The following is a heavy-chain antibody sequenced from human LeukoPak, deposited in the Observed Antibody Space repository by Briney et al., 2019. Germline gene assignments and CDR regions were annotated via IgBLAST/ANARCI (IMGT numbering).Heavy chain of an antibody. CDR3: ARVGSSSSPYYFDY. D-gene: IGHD6-6*01. CDR1: GGSFSGYY. J-gene: IGHJ4*02. CDR2: INHSGST. Sequence: SETLSLTCAVYGGSFSGYYWSWIRQPPGKGLEWIGEINHSGSTNYNPSLKSRVTISVDTSKNQFSLKLSSVTAADTAVYYCARVGSSSSPYYFDYWGQGTLVTVS. V-gene: IGHV4-34*01.